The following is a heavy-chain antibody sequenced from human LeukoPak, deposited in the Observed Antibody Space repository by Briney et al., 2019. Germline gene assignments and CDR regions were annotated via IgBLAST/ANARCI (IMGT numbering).Heavy chain of an antibody. CDR3: ATGPRLEWLLYPGYFDY. J-gene: IGHJ4*02. CDR2: FDPEDGET. CDR1: GYTLTELS. D-gene: IGHD3-3*01. Sequence: ASVKVSCKVSGYTLTELSMHWVRQAPGKGLEWMGGFDPEDGETIYAQKFQGRVTMTEDTSTDTAYMKLSSLRSEDTAVYYCATGPRLEWLLYPGYFDYWGQGTLVTVSS. V-gene: IGHV1-24*01.